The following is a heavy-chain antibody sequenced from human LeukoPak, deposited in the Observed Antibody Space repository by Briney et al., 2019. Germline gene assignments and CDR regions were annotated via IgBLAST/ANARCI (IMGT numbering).Heavy chain of an antibody. V-gene: IGHV3-23*01. J-gene: IGHJ4*02. CDR2: ITDSGSNT. Sequence: GGSLRLSCAGSGFTFSSYAMSWVRQAPGKGLEWVSAITDSGSNTFHADSVKGRLTISRDNSKNTLYLQMNSLGAEDTAVYYCAKARDSSGWYYFDYWGQGTLVTVSS. CDR1: GFTFSSYA. CDR3: AKARDSSGWYYFDY. D-gene: IGHD6-19*01.